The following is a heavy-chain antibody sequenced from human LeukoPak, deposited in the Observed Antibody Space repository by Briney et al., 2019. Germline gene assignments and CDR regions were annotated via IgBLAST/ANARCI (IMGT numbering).Heavy chain of an antibody. CDR1: GGSFSDYY. Sequence: SETLSLTCTVYGGSFSDYYWTWIRQPPEKGLEWIGEINHSGSTNYNPSLKSRVTISVDTSKNQFSLKLSSVTAADTAVYYCARTPKTGIAAAAHYYYYMDVWGKGTTVTVSS. J-gene: IGHJ6*03. V-gene: IGHV4-34*01. D-gene: IGHD6-13*01. CDR3: ARTPKTGIAAAAHYYYYMDV. CDR2: INHSGST.